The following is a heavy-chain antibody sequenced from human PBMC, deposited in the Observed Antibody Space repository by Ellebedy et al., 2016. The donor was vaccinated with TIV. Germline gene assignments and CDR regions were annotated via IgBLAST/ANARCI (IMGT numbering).Heavy chain of an antibody. CDR1: RFSFSSYW. V-gene: IGHV3-7*01. Sequence: GGSLRLSCAASRFSFSSYWMSWVRQAPGKGLEWVANINQDGSEKHYVDSVKGRFTISRDNAKNSLYLQMKSLRVEETAVYYCATDGSYGDYLSPTHAFVIWGQGTMVTVSS. CDR2: INQDGSEK. J-gene: IGHJ3*02. CDR3: ATDGSYGDYLSPTHAFVI. D-gene: IGHD4-17*01.